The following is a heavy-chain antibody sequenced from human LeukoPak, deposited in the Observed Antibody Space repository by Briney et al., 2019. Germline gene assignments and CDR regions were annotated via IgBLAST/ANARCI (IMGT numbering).Heavy chain of an antibody. J-gene: IGHJ4*02. V-gene: IGHV1-2*02. Sequence: GASVKVSCKASGYTFTGYYVHWVRQAPGQGLEWMGWINPNSGVTNYAQRFQGRVTMTRDTSISTAYMELSRLRSDDTAVYYCARVLEWELHPLDYWGQGTLVTVSS. CDR2: INPNSGVT. D-gene: IGHD1-26*01. CDR1: GYTFTGYY. CDR3: ARVLEWELHPLDY.